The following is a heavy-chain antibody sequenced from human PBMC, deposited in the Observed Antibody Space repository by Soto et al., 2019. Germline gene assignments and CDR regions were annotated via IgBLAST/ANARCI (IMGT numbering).Heavy chain of an antibody. D-gene: IGHD2-15*01. Sequence: PSQTLSLTCAISGDSVSSNSAPWNWIRQSPSRGLEWLGRTYYRSKWYNDYAVSVKSRITINPDTSKNQFSLQLNSVTPEDTAVYYCARGSSSYCSGGSCYDYDAFDIWAQGTMVTVSS. CDR3: ARGSSSYCSGGSCYDYDAFDI. CDR1: GDSVSSNSAP. CDR2: TYYRSKWYN. V-gene: IGHV6-1*01. J-gene: IGHJ3*02.